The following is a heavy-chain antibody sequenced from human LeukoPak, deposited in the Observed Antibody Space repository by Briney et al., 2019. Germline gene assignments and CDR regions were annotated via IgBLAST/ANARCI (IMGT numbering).Heavy chain of an antibody. Sequence: GGSLRLSCAASGFTFSIYSMNWVRQAPGKGLEWVSSISSSSSYIYYADSVKGRFTISRDNAKNSLYLQMNSLRAEDTAVYYCARGSRGYSYGELDYWGQGTLVTVPS. V-gene: IGHV3-21*01. J-gene: IGHJ4*02. CDR2: ISSSSSYI. D-gene: IGHD5-18*01. CDR1: GFTFSIYS. CDR3: ARGSRGYSYGELDY.